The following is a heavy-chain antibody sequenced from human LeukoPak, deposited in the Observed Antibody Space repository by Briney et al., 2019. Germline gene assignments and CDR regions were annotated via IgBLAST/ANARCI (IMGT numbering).Heavy chain of an antibody. J-gene: IGHJ4*02. V-gene: IGHV3-21*01. CDR3: ARVGGRGSIGGDC. Sequence: PGGSLRLSCAASGFTFSSYSMNWVRQAPGKGLEWVSSIGTSRSYIYYADSVEGRFTISRDNAKNTLYLQMSSLRAEDTAMYFCARVGGRGSIGGDCWGQGTLVTVSS. CDR1: GFTFSSYS. D-gene: IGHD3-10*01. CDR2: IGTSRSYI.